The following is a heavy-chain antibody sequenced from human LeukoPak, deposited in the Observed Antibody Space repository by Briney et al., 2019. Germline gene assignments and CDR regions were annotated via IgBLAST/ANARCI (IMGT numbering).Heavy chain of an antibody. CDR3: AKHYGSGTYYNFPDS. D-gene: IGHD3-10*01. CDR2: ISGSGGST. CDR1: GFTFSNYA. V-gene: IGHV3-23*01. J-gene: IGHJ4*02. Sequence: PGGSLRLSCSASGFTFSNYAMSWVRQAPGKGLEWVSAISGSGGSTYYADSVKGRFTISRDNSKDTLYLLMDSLRAEDTAVYYCAKHYGSGTYYNFPDSWGQGTLVTVSS.